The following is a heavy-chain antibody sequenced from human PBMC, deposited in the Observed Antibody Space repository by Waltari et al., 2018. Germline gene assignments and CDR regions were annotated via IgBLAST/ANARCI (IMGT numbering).Heavy chain of an antibody. J-gene: IGHJ3*02. D-gene: IGHD1-1*01. V-gene: IGHV1-2*06. CDR3: ARARNWNDDHAFDI. CDR1: GYTFTGYY. Sequence: QVQLVQSGAEVKKPGASVKVSCKASGYTFTGYYIHWARQAPGQGLEWMGRINPNSGGTNYAQKFQGRVTMTRDTSISTAYMELSRLRSDDTAVYYCARARNWNDDHAFDIWGQGTMVTVSS. CDR2: INPNSGGT.